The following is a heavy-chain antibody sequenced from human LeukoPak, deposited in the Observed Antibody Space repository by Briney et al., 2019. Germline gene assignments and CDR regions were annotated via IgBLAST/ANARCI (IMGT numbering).Heavy chain of an antibody. D-gene: IGHD6-13*01. CDR3: AGDHLRKILFSSRLLNWFDP. CDR2: INPNSGGT. V-gene: IGHV1-2*02. J-gene: IGHJ5*02. CDR1: GYTFTSYG. Sequence: ASVKVSCKASGYTFTSYGISWVRQAPGQGLEWMGWINPNSGGTNYAQKFQGRVTMTRDTSISTAYMELSRLRSDDTAVYYCAGDHLRKILFSSRLLNWFDPWGQGTLVTVSS.